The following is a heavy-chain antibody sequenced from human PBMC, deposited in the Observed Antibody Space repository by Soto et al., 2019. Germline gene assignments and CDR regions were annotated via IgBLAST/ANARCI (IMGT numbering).Heavy chain of an antibody. V-gene: IGHV5-51*01. CDR3: ARPPLPGYSIHFNS. CDR1: GYIFIDYW. J-gene: IGHJ4*02. Sequence: EVQLVQSGAEVKKPGESLKISCKASGYIFIDYWIGWVRQMPGKGLEWMGIVYPRDSDTRYSPSFQGQVTISADRSTVTAFLQWRSLKASDTALYYCARPPLPGYSIHFNSWGQGTLVTVSS. D-gene: IGHD2-15*01. CDR2: VYPRDSDT.